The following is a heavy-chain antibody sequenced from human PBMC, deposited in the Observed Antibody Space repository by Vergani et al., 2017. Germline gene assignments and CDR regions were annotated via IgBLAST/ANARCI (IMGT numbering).Heavy chain of an antibody. J-gene: IGHJ4*02. CDR3: ARSLVAGKGGY. CDR1: GFTFNSFN. V-gene: IGHV3-30-3*01. D-gene: IGHD6-19*01. CDR2: ISYDGRNT. Sequence: ESGGGVVQPGRSLRLSCTASGFTFNSFNMYWVRQAPGKGLDWVAGISYDGRNTYYADSVKGRFTISRDNAKNSLYLEMNSLRVEDTAVYFCARSLVAGKGGYWGQGTRVAVSS.